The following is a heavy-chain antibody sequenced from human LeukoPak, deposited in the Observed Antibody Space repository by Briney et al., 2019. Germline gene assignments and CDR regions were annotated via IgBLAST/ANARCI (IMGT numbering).Heavy chain of an antibody. J-gene: IGHJ5*02. V-gene: IGHV4-39*01. CDR1: GGSISSSSYY. CDR3: ARGGWQEWSNLFDP. Sequence: SETLSLTCTVSGGSISSSSYYWGWIRQPPGKGLEWIGSIYYSGSTYYNPSLKSRVTISVDTSKNQFSLKLSSVTAADTAVYYCARGGWQEWSNLFDPWGQGTLVTVSS. CDR2: IYYSGST. D-gene: IGHD2-8*01.